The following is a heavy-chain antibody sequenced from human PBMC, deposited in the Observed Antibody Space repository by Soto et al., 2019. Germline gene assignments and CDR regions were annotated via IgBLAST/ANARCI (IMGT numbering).Heavy chain of an antibody. V-gene: IGHV1-18*01. CDR1: GYTFTTSG. CDR2: ISAYSGVT. Sequence: GASVKVSCKASGYTFTTSGISWVRQAPGQGLEWMGWISAYSGVTNYAQHLQGRVTMTTDTSTSTAYMELGSLTSDDTAVYYCARVSLSWAVTNYDYPKNYFDYWGQGTLVTVSS. CDR3: ARVSLSWAVTNYDYPKNYFDY. D-gene: IGHD3-22*01. J-gene: IGHJ4*02.